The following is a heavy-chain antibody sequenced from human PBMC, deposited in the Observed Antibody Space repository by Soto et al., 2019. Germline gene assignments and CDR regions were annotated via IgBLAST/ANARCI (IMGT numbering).Heavy chain of an antibody. J-gene: IGHJ4*02. CDR2: ISYDGSNK. CDR3: ASLYRGSGSYYFVY. D-gene: IGHD5-12*01. Sequence: QVQLVESGGGVVQPGRSLRLSCAASGFTFSSYAMHWVRQAPGKGPEWVAVISYDGSNKYYADSVKGRFTISRDNAKNPLYLQMNSLRAEDTAVYYCASLYRGSGSYYFVYWGRGTRVAVSA. V-gene: IGHV3-30-3*01. CDR1: GFTFSSYA.